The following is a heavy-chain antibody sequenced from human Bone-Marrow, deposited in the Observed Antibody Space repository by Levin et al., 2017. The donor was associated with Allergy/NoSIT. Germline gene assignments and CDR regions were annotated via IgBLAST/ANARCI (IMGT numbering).Heavy chain of an antibody. V-gene: IGHV5-51*01. Sequence: GESLKISCKGSGYSFTSYWIGWVRQMPGKGLEWMGIIYPGDSDTRYSPSFQGQVTISADKSISTAYLQWSSLKASDTAMYYCARSGYSSGWYKDYYYGMDVWGQGTTVTVSS. CDR1: GYSFTSYW. CDR2: IYPGDSDT. CDR3: ARSGYSSGWYKDYYYGMDV. J-gene: IGHJ6*02. D-gene: IGHD6-19*01.